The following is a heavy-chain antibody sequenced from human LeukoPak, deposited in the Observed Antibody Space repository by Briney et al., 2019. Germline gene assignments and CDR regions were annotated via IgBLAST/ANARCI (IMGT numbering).Heavy chain of an antibody. V-gene: IGHV3-21*01. CDR3: VRDFLGESGAGGP. CDR2: INPAGTST. J-gene: IGHJ5*02. D-gene: IGHD3-10*01. CDR1: GFIFSSYS. Sequence: GGSLRLSCAASGFIFSSYSMNWVRQAPGKGLEWVSSINPAGTSTFHADSVKGRFTISRDNTENSLYMRMDSLRDEDTAVYYCVRDFLGESGAGGPWGQGTLVTVSS.